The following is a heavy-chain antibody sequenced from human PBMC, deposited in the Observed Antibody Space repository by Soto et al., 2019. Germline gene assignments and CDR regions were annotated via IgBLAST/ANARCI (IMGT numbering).Heavy chain of an antibody. CDR1: GYTLSDYY. J-gene: IGHJ4*02. V-gene: IGHV3-11*01. CDR3: ASHYDMWSGYLSPVDY. D-gene: IGHD3-3*01. Sequence: GGSLRLSCAASGYTLSDYYMSWIRQAPGKGLEWISYIDTSGTKIYYADSVKGRFTITRDNAKNSLYLEMNSLRDEDTAVYYCASHYDMWSGYLSPVDYWGQGTQVTVPS. CDR2: IDTSGTKI.